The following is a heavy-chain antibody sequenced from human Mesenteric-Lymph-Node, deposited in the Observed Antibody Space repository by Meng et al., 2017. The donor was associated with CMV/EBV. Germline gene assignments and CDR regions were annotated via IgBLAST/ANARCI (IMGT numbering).Heavy chain of an antibody. D-gene: IGHD1-7*01. CDR3: ARGTWNYGGPGDY. CDR2: INPNSGGT. CDR1: GYTFTGYY. J-gene: IGHJ4*02. V-gene: IGHV1-2*02. Sequence: ASVKVSCKASGYTFTGYYMHWVRQAPGQGLEWMGWINPNSGGTNYAQKFQGRVTMTRDTSISTAYMELSSLRSEDTAVYYCARGTWNYGGPGDYWGQGTLVTVSS.